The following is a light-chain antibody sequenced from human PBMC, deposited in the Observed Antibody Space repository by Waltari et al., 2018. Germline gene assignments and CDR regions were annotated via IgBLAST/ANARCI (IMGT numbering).Light chain of an antibody. Sequence: DIQKTQSPHSLPAFVRDQAHLSCRASQGIRNSVDWFQQKPGKAPKALMYGASTLHSGVPSRFSGSGFGTDFTLTISGLQPEDLATYYCLQYDSYPRTFGQGTKVEIK. V-gene: IGKV1-16*01. CDR2: GAS. J-gene: IGKJ1*01. CDR3: LQYDSYPRT. CDR1: QGIRNS.